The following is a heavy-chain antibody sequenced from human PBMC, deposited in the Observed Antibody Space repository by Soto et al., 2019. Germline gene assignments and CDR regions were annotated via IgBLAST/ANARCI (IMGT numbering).Heavy chain of an antibody. CDR1: GASIGSTTYY. CDR2: TSYSGST. V-gene: IGHV4-39*01. Sequence: QLQLQESGPGLVKPSETLSLTCTVSGASIGSTTYYWSWIRQPPGRGLEWIGSTSYSGSTDYNPSLKIRLTISVDPPKNEFSLNLDSVTAADSAMYYCARDERFGTGGSCYPSCFDPWGRGTLVTVSS. D-gene: IGHD2-15*01. J-gene: IGHJ5*02. CDR3: ARDERFGTGGSCYPSCFDP.